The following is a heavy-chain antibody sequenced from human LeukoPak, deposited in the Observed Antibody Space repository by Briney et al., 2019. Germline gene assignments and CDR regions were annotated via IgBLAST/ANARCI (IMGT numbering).Heavy chain of an antibody. V-gene: IGHV3-23*01. D-gene: IGHD6-13*01. CDR3: AKPPGAAAGRGYFQH. CDR1: GFTFSSYA. Sequence: GGSLRLSCAASGFTFSSYAMSWVRQAPGKGLEWVSAISGSGGSTYYADSVKGRFTISRDNAKNSLYLQMHSLRAEDTAVYYCAKPPGAAAGRGYFQHWGQGTLVTVSS. CDR2: ISGSGGST. J-gene: IGHJ1*01.